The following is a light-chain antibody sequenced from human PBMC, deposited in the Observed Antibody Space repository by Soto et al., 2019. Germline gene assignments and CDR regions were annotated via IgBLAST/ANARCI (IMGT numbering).Light chain of an antibody. J-gene: IGKJ4*01. CDR1: QSVSGSF. V-gene: IGKV3-20*01. CDR3: QQYGSSLLT. Sequence: EIVLTQSPGTLSLSPGERATLSCRASQSVSGSFLAWYQQKPGQAPTLLIYNTSSRATCIPDRFSGSGSGTDVTLKISRLELEDFAVNYCQQYGSSLLTFGGGTKVDIK. CDR2: NTS.